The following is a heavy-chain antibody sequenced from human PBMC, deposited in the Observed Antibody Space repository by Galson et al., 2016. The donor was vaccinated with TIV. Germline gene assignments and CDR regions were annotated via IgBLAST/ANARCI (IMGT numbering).Heavy chain of an antibody. D-gene: IGHD3-10*01. V-gene: IGHV1-69*13. CDR3: ARVRFGELSGYYYYMDV. CDR1: GVTFNSHA. J-gene: IGHJ6*03. Sequence: SVKVSCKASGVTFNSHAINWVRQAPGQGLEWMGGITGIFGVAKYAQRFQGRVTITADASTSTVYMELRSLRSEDTAMYYCARVRFGELSGYYYYMDVWGKGTTVTVSS. CDR2: ITGIFGVA.